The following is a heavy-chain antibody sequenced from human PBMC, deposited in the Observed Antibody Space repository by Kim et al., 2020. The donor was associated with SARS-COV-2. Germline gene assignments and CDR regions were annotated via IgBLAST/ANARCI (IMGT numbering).Heavy chain of an antibody. Sequence: SETLSLTCTVSGGSISNSIYYWGWIRQPPGKGLEWIGAIYYSGDTYYSPSLKSRVTISVDTSKNQFSLQLNSETAADTALYFCARDRGGSYYYFDYWGQGTLVTVSS. CDR2: IYYSGDT. V-gene: IGHV4-39*07. CDR3: ARDRGGSYYYFDY. J-gene: IGHJ4*02. CDR1: GGSISNSIYY. D-gene: IGHD1-26*01.